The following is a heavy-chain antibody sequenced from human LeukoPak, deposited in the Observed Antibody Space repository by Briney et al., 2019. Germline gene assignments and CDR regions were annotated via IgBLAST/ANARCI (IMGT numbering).Heavy chain of an antibody. CDR3: ARDPTSSWETAFDI. CDR2: ISSSGSTI. V-gene: IGHV3-48*03. CDR1: EFTFSSYE. Sequence: PGGSLRLSCAASEFTFSSYEMNWVRQAPGKGLEWVSYISSSGSTILYADSVKGRFSISRDNAKNSLYLQMNSLRAEDTAAYYCARDPTSSWETAFDIWGQGTMVTVSS. J-gene: IGHJ3*02. D-gene: IGHD1-26*01.